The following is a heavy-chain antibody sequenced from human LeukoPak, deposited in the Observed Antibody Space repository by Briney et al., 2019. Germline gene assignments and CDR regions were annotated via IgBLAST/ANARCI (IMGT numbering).Heavy chain of an antibody. CDR2: ISGSGGST. CDR1: GFTFSSYA. V-gene: IGHV3-23*01. Sequence: PGGSLRLSCAASGFTFSSYAMSWVRQAPGKGLEWVSAISGSGGSTYYADSVKGRFTISRDNSKNTLYLQMNSLRAEDTAVYYCAKNRFRQYYYGSGSYYNVVYFDYWGQGTLVTVSS. J-gene: IGHJ4*02. D-gene: IGHD3-10*01. CDR3: AKNRFRQYYYGSGSYYNVVYFDY.